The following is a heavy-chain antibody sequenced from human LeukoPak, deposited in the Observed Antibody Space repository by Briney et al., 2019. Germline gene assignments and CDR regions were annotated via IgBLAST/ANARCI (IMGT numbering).Heavy chain of an antibody. Sequence: PSETLSLTCAVYGGSFSGYYWSWIRQPPGKGLEWIGEINHSGSTNYNPSLKSRVTISVDTSKNQFSLKLSSVTAADTAVYYCARGFLRIYVGYWFDPWGQGTLVTVSS. CDR3: ARGFLRIYVGYWFDP. V-gene: IGHV4-34*01. CDR1: GGSFSGYY. D-gene: IGHD2/OR15-2a*01. J-gene: IGHJ5*02. CDR2: INHSGST.